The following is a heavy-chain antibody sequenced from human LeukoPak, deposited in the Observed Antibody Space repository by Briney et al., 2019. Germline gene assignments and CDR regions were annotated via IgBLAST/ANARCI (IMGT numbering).Heavy chain of an antibody. CDR3: VRDNDWAFHY. V-gene: IGHV3-48*02. J-gene: IGHJ4*02. CDR2: INHDAERI. CDR1: GFTFSSYV. D-gene: IGHD3-9*01. Sequence: GGSLILSCAACGFTFSSYVMSEVGQAAGRGLEWVSYINHDAERIYYADSAKGRFTISRDNADNSLYLQMNSLRDEDTALYYCVRDNDWAFHYWGQGTLVTVSS.